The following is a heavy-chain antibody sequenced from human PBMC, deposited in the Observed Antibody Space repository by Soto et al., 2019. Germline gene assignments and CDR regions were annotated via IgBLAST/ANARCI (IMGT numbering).Heavy chain of an antibody. Sequence: QVLLVQSGAEVKKPGASVKVSCKASGYTFTTHGISWVRQAPGQGLEWMGWISSYNGIPNYSQNFQDRVTMTTDTSTGIAYRELRSLRSDDTAVFYCARDGGSGIYYARFDHWGQGTLVTVSS. J-gene: IGHJ4*02. D-gene: IGHD1-26*01. CDR3: ARDGGSGIYYARFDH. V-gene: IGHV1-18*01. CDR1: GYTFTTHG. CDR2: ISSYNGIP.